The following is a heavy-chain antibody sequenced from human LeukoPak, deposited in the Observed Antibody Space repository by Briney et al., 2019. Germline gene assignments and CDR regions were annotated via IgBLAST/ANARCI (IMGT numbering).Heavy chain of an antibody. CDR2: IDWDDDK. V-gene: IGHV2-70*11. CDR1: GFSLSTSGMC. D-gene: IGHD3-3*01. J-gene: IGHJ6*03. CDR3: ARIHIRFLEWPRRDDYMDV. Sequence: SGPTLVNPTQTLTLTCTFSGFSLSTSGMCVSWIRQPPGKALEWLARIDWDDDKYYSTSLKTRLTISKDTSKNQVVLTMTNMDPVDTATYYCARIHIRFLEWPRRDDYMDVWGKGTTVTVSS.